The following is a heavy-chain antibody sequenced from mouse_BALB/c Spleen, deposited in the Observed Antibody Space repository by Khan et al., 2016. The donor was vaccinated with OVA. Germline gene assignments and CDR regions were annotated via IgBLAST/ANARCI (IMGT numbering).Heavy chain of an antibody. CDR3: ARAGWDVFAY. D-gene: IGHD4-1*01. Sequence: VQLQESGPELVKPGASVKMSCKASGYTFTDYVMNWVKQRNGQGLEWIGQIYPGGDTTYYNEKFKGKATLTADRSSSTAYMQLSNLTSEDSAVYICARAGWDVFAYWGQGTLVTVSA. V-gene: IGHV1-77*01. CDR1: GYTFTDYV. CDR2: IYPGGDTT. J-gene: IGHJ3*01.